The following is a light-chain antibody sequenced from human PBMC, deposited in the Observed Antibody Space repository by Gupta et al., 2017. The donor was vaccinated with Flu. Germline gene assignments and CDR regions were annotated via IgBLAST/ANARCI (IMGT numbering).Light chain of an antibody. CDR1: QSVSSSY. V-gene: IGKV3-20*01. CDR2: GAS. Sequence: GRATLSCRASQSVSSSYLAWYQQKPGQAPRLLIYGASSRATGIPDRFSGSGSGTDFTLTISRLEPEDFAMYYCRHYGSSPYTFGQGTKLEIK. J-gene: IGKJ2*01. CDR3: RHYGSSPYT.